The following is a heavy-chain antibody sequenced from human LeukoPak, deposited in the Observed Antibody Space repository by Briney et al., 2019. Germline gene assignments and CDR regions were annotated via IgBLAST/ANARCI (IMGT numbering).Heavy chain of an antibody. Sequence: ASVKVSCKASGYTFTSYGISWVQQAPGQGLEWMGWISAYNGNTNYAQKLQGRVTMTTDTSTSTAYMELRSLRSDDTAVYYCARDRDYGDYVRFDYWGQGTLVTVSS. CDR3: ARDRDYGDYVRFDY. V-gene: IGHV1-18*01. D-gene: IGHD4-17*01. J-gene: IGHJ4*02. CDR1: GYTFTSYG. CDR2: ISAYNGNT.